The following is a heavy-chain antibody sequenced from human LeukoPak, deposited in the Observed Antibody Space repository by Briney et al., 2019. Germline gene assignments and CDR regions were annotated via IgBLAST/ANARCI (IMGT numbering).Heavy chain of an antibody. V-gene: IGHV1-24*01. J-gene: IGHJ4*02. D-gene: IGHD3-3*01. CDR2: FDPEDGET. CDR3: ATSPSVRFLGWLLFDY. Sequence: ASVKVSCKVSGYTLTELSMHWVRQAPGKGLEWMGGFDPEDGETIYAQKFQGRVTMTEDTSTDTAYMELSSLRSEDTAVYYCATSPSVRFLGWLLFDYWGQGTLVTVSS. CDR1: GYTLTELS.